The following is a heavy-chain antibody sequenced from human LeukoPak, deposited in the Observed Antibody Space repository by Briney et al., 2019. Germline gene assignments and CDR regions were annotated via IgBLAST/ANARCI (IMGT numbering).Heavy chain of an antibody. CDR3: ARPRSSAASLYAFDP. CDR1: VGTFSSYA. CDR2: IIPIFGTA. V-gene: IGHV1-69*13. Sequence: SVKVSCKASVGTFSSYAISWVRQAAGQGLEWMRGIIPIFGTANYAQKFQGRVTITADESTSTAYMELSSLRSEDTAVYYCARPRSSAASLYAFDPWGQGTLVTVSS. D-gene: IGHD2-2*01. J-gene: IGHJ5*02.